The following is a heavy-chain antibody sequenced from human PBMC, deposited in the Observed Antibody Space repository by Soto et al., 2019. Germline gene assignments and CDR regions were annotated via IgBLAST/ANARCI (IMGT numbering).Heavy chain of an antibody. CDR1: GGSFRGYY. CDR2: INYSGST. J-gene: IGHJ6*02. V-gene: IGHV4-34*01. D-gene: IGHD3-10*01. CDR3: ARGGYYGSGIRTHYYYGMDV. Sequence: SETLSLTCGVYGGSFRGYYWSWIRQPPGKGLEWIGEINYSGSTNYNPSLKSRVTVSVDTSKNQFSLKLNSMIAADTAVLYCARGGYYGSGIRTHYYYGMDVWGQGTTVTVSS.